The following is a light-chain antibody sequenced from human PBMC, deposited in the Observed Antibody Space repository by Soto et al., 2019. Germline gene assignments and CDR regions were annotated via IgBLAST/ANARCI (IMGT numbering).Light chain of an antibody. V-gene: IGKV3-15*01. J-gene: IGKJ4*01. CDR1: QSVSSN. Sequence: EIVMTQSPATLSVSPGERATVSCRASQSVSSNLAWYQQKPGQAPRLLIYGASTRATGFPARFSGSGSGTEFTLTISSLQSEDFAVYYCQQYNNWPLTFGGGTRVEIK. CDR2: GAS. CDR3: QQYNNWPLT.